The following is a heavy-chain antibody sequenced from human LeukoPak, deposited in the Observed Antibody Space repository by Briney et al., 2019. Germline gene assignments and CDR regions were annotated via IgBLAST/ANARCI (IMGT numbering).Heavy chain of an antibody. CDR3: ARGRDIVATDLDY. V-gene: IGHV1-8*01. J-gene: IGHJ4*02. CDR1: GYAFTSYD. D-gene: IGHD5-12*01. CDR2: MNPNSGNT. Sequence: ASVNVSCTASGYAFTSYDISWGRQATGQGLEWMGWMNPNSGNTGYAQKFPGRVTMTKHTSIRTAYMELSSLRSEDTAVYYCARGRDIVATDLDYWGQGTLVTVSS.